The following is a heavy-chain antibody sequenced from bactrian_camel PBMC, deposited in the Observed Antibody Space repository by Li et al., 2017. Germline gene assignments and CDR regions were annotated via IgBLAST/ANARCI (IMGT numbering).Heavy chain of an antibody. CDR1: QDIYYTYE. CDR2: IVDGSNV. D-gene: IGHD7*01. J-gene: IGHJ4*01. Sequence: HVQLVESGGGSVQAGGSLRLSCIARQDIYYTYEWAWFRQAPGKEREGVAGIVDGSNVYYADSVKDRFIISRDKGENILFLQMNDLKPEDTAMYYCAADFVNKQLARSYDYWGQGTQVTVS. V-gene: IGHV3S55*01. CDR3: AADFVNKQLARSYDY.